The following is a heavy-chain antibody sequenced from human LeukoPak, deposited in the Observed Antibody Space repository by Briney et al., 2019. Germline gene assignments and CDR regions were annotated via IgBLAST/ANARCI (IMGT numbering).Heavy chain of an antibody. Sequence: GGSLRLPCAASGLTYSSNSMTWVRQTPGKGLEWVSGISGSGDSTFYADSVKGRFTISRDNSRNTLYLQMSSLRPEDTAVYYCTKWSGFGDDWGQGTLVTVSS. CDR1: GLTYSSNS. CDR2: ISGSGDST. J-gene: IGHJ4*02. D-gene: IGHD3-10*01. CDR3: TKWSGFGDD. V-gene: IGHV3-23*01.